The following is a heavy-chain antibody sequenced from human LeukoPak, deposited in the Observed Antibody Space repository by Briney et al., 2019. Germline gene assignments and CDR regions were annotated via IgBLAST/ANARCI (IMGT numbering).Heavy chain of an antibody. Sequence: GGSLRLSCAASGFTFDDYAMHWVRQAPGKGLEWVSGISWNSGSIGYADSVKGRFTISRDNAKNTLYLQMNSLRAEDTALYYCAKDIRRYSGSYFDYWGQGTLVTVSS. CDR1: GFTFDDYA. D-gene: IGHD1-26*01. V-gene: IGHV3-9*01. CDR3: AKDIRRYSGSYFDY. J-gene: IGHJ4*02. CDR2: ISWNSGSI.